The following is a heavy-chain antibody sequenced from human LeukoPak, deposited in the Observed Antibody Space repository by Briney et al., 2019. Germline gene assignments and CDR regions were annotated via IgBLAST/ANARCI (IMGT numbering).Heavy chain of an antibody. CDR2: IWFDGSNK. J-gene: IGHJ4*02. Sequence: GGSLRLSCAASGFTFSNYDMHWVRHAPGKGLESVAVIWFDGSNKFYEDSVKGGFTISRDNSKNTLYLQMNSLRAEDTAVYYCASSAGALIDCWGQGTLVIVSS. V-gene: IGHV3-33*01. D-gene: IGHD6-19*01. CDR3: ASSAGALIDC. CDR1: GFTFSNYD.